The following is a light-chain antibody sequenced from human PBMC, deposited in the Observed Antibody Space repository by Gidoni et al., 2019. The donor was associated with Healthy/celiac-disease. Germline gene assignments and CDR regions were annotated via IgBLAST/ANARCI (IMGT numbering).Light chain of an antibody. CDR3: QQYDNLPIT. V-gene: IGKV1-33*01. CDR1: QDISNY. CDR2: DAS. Sequence: DLPITHSPSPLSASVGDRVTITCQASQDISNYLNWYQQKPGKAPKLLIYDASNLETGVPSRFSGSGSGTDFTFTISSLQPEDIATYYCQQYDNLPITFGQGTRLEIK. J-gene: IGKJ5*01.